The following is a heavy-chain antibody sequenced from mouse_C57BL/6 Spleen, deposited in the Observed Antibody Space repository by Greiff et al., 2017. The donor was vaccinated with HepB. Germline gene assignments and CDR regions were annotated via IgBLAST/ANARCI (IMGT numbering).Heavy chain of an antibody. V-gene: IGHV1-55*01. CDR1: GYTFTSYW. Sequence: QVQLQQPGAELVKPGASVKMSCKASGYTFTSYWITWVKQRPGQGLEWIGDIYPGSGSTNYNEKFKSKATLTVDTSSSTAYLQLSSLTSEDSAVYYCARETTVVATDYWGQGTTLTVSS. CDR3: ARETTVVATDY. D-gene: IGHD1-1*01. J-gene: IGHJ2*01. CDR2: IYPGSGST.